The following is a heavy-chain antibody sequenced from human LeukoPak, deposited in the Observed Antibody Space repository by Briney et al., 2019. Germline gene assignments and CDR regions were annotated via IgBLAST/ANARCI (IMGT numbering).Heavy chain of an antibody. CDR2: IYYSGST. Sequence: SETLSLTCTVSGGSISSSSYYWGWIRQPPGKGLEWIGSIYYSGSTYYNPSLKSRVAISVDTSKNQFSLKLSSVTAADTAVYYCARRTRGVLKYFQRWGQGTLVTVSS. D-gene: IGHD3-10*01. CDR1: GGSISSSSYY. CDR3: ARRTRGVLKYFQR. J-gene: IGHJ1*01. V-gene: IGHV4-39*07.